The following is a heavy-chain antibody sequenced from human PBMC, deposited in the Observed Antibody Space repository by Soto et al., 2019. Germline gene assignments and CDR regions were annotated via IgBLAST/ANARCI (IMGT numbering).Heavy chain of an antibody. CDR1: GFTFSSYA. J-gene: IGHJ6*02. CDR3: ARDNGHNGIVATITYYYYGMDV. Sequence: QVQLVESGGGVVQPGRSLRLSCAASGFTFSSYAMHWVRQAPGKGLEWVAVISYDGSNKYYADSVKGRFTISRDNSKNTLYLQMNSLRAEDTAVYYCARDNGHNGIVATITYYYYGMDVWGQGTTVTVSS. V-gene: IGHV3-30-3*01. D-gene: IGHD5-12*01. CDR2: ISYDGSNK.